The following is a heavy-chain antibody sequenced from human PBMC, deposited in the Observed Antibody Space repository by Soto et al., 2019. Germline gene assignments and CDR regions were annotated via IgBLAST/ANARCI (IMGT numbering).Heavy chain of an antibody. CDR3: ARGQAGGSGSFYYYFDY. D-gene: IGHD3-10*01. J-gene: IGHJ4*02. Sequence: QVQLVQSGPEVKKPGASVKVSCKGSGYTFANYAIHWLRQAPGQRPEWMGWTSAGNHQTDYSQNFQGRVSITRDTSAGTAYMELSSLRSEDTAIYFCARGQAGGSGSFYYYFDYWGQGTPVAVSS. CDR2: TSAGNHQT. V-gene: IGHV1-3*01. CDR1: GYTFANYA.